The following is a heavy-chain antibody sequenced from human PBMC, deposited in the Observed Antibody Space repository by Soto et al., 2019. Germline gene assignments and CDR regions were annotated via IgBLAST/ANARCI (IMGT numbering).Heavy chain of an antibody. CDR3: AREDDSTGNYCWFDP. D-gene: IGHD3-22*01. V-gene: IGHV1-69*01. CDR2: FVPMIGSA. CDR1: GTTFDSFT. J-gene: IGHJ5*02. Sequence: QVLLVQSGAEVKNPGSSVKVSCKPSGTTFDSFTFNWVRQAPGQGLAWMGGFVPMIGSASIAQRFQGRVRITADASTGTGYMALSDLRSEATAIYYCAREDDSTGNYCWFDPWGPGTLVTVAS.